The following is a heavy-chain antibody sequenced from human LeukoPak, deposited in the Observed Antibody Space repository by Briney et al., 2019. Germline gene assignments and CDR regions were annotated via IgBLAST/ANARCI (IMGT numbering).Heavy chain of an antibody. CDR1: GYTFTGYY. D-gene: IGHD3-3*01. CDR3: ARDWGFLEWLLHY. J-gene: IGHJ4*02. CDR2: INPNSGGT. V-gene: IGHV1-2*02. Sequence: ASVKVSCKASGYTFTGYYMHWVRQAPGQGLEWMGWINPNSGGTNYAQKFQGRVTMTRDTSINTAYMELNRLRSDDTAVYYCARDWGFLEWLLHYWGQGTLVTVSS.